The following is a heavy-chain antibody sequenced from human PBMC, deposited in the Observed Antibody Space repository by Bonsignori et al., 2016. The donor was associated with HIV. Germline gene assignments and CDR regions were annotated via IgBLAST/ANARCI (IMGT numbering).Heavy chain of an antibody. V-gene: IGHV3-30*18. CDR3: AKGNLGIRGVFDS. D-gene: IGHD3-10*01. Sequence: WIRQPPGKGLEWVAVISYDANNQYYADSVKDRFTVSRDNSKNTLYLEMNSLRPEDTAIYYCAKGNLGIRGVFDSWGQGTMVTVSS. CDR2: ISYDANNQ. J-gene: IGHJ3*02.